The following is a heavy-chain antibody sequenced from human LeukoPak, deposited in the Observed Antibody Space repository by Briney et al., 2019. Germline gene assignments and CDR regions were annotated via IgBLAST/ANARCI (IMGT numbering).Heavy chain of an antibody. CDR2: IKTDGSST. CDR1: GXTLSSYW. J-gene: IGHJ3*01. V-gene: IGHV3-74*01. Sequence: PGGSLRLSCAGTGXTLSSYWMHWVRQAPGKGLVWVSRIKTDGSSTGYADSVKGRFTISRDNAKNTLYLQMNSLRAEDTAVYYCARETLTHVDAFDVWGQGTMVTVSS. CDR3: ARETLTHVDAFDV.